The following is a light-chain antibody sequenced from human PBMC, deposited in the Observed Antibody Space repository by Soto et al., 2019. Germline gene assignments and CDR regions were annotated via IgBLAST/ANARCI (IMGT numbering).Light chain of an antibody. CDR1: SSDVGKYNL. J-gene: IGLJ1*01. CDR2: EGG. CDR3: GSWDSSLSAYV. V-gene: IGLV2-23*01. Sequence: QSALTQPASVSGSPGQSITISCTGTSSDVGKYNLVSWYQQYPGKAPKLMIYEGGKRPSGVSNRFSGSKSGNTASLTISGLQAEDEADYYCGSWDSSLSAYVFATGTKLTVL.